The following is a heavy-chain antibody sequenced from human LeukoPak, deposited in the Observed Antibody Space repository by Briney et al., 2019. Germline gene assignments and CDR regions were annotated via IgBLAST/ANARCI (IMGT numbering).Heavy chain of an antibody. V-gene: IGHV4-30-4*08. D-gene: IGHD3-3*01. J-gene: IGHJ4*02. Sequence: SQTLSLTCTVSGGSISSGDYYWSWIRQPPGKGLEWIGYIYYSGSTYYNPSLKSRVTISVDTFKNQFSLKLSSVTAADTAVYYCARGRRGSRLYYDFWSGYPHDYWGQGTLVTVSS. CDR3: ARGRRGSRLYYDFWSGYPHDY. CDR2: IYYSGST. CDR1: GGSISSGDYY.